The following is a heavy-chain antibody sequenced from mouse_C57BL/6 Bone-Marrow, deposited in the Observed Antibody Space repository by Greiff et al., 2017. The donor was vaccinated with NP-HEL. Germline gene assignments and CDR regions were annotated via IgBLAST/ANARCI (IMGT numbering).Heavy chain of an antibody. CDR1: GFPFTSGYY. J-gene: IGHJ2*01. CDR2: ITHSGET. D-gene: IGHD3-2*02. Sequence: VQLQQSGPGLVKPSQSLFLTCSISGFPFTSGYYWIWNRQSPGKPLECMGYITHSGETFYNPSLQSPISITRETSTNQFFLQLNSVTTEDTAKYYCAGDSSGYGDFYYWGQGTTLTVTA. V-gene: IGHV12-3*01. CDR3: AGDSSGYGDFYY.